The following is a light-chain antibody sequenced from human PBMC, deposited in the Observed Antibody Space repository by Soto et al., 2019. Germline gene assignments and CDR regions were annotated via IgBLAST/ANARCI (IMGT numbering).Light chain of an antibody. CDR1: QSVNTKY. J-gene: IGKJ2*01. CDR2: ATS. CDR3: HQYHSPPQT. Sequence: EIVLTQSPATLSLSPGERATLSCRASQSVNTKYLAWYQQKPGQAPRLLIYATSYRATGIPDKFSGSGSGTDFSLTISRLEPEDSAVYYCHQYHSPPQTFGQGTKVDIK. V-gene: IGKV3-20*01.